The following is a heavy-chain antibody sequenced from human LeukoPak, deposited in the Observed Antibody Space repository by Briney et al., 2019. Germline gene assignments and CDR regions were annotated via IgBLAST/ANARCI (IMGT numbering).Heavy chain of an antibody. CDR1: GYTFTGYY. Sequence: ASVKVSCKASGYTFTGYYMHWVRQAPGQGLEWMGWINPNSGGTNYAQKFQGRVTMTRDTSISTAYMELSRLRSDDTAVYYCAVRGTLYCSSTSCYSWWGQGTLVTVSS. D-gene: IGHD2-2*01. CDR2: INPNSGGT. J-gene: IGHJ4*02. CDR3: AVRGTLYCSSTSCYSW. V-gene: IGHV1-2*02.